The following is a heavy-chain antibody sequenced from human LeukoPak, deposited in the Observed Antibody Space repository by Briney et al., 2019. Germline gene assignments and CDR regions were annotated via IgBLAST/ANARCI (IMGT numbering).Heavy chain of an antibody. V-gene: IGHV6-1*01. Sequence: SQTLSLTCALSGDSVSSNRAAWNWIRQSPSRGLEWLGRTYYRSKWYNNYALSVKSRITINPDTSKNQFSLQLNSVTPEDTAVYYCARDQTGDIEFDYWGQGTLVTVSS. CDR1: GDSVSSNRAA. CDR3: ARDQTGDIEFDY. D-gene: IGHD7-27*01. CDR2: TYYRSKWYN. J-gene: IGHJ4*02.